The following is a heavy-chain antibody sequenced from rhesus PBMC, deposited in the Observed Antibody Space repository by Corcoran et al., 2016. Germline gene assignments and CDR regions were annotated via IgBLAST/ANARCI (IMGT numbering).Heavy chain of an antibody. D-gene: IGHD3-3*01. Sequence: QLQLQESGPGLVKPSETLSLTCAVSGGSISSNYWSWIRQPPGKGLEWIGYIAYSATTSYTPTLTSGVTIPRGTSQSQFALQLRSVAAADTAVYYYAGGDCYCDYWGQGVLVTVS. CDR2: IAYSATT. CDR3: AGGDCYCDY. CDR1: GGSISSNY. J-gene: IGHJ4*01. V-gene: IGHV4-122*02.